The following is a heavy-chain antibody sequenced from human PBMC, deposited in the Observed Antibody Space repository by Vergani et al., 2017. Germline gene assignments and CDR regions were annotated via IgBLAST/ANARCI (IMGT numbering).Heavy chain of an antibody. CDR2: IYPGDSDT. V-gene: IGHV5-51*01. CDR3: ARHYMAGDIVVVPAAPPDY. CDR1: GYSFTSYW. Sequence: EVQLVQSGAEVKKPGESLKISCKGSGYSFTSYWIGWVRQMPGKGLEWMGIIYPGDSDTRYSPSFQGQVTISADKSISTAYLQVSSLKASDTAMYYCARHYMAGDIVVVPAAPPDYWGQGTLVTVSS. J-gene: IGHJ4*02. D-gene: IGHD2-2*01.